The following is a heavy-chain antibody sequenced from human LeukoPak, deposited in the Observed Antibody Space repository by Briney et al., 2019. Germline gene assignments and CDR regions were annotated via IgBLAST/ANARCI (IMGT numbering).Heavy chain of an antibody. D-gene: IGHD4-17*01. CDR1: GGSISSSSYY. V-gene: IGHV4-61*02. CDR3: ARSSRGHDYGDYIEDY. J-gene: IGHJ4*02. CDR2: IYTSGST. Sequence: KPSETLSLTCTVSGGSISSSSYYWSWIRQPAGKGLEWIGRIYTSGSTNYNPSLKSRVTMSVDTSKNQFSLKLSSVTAADTAVYYCARSSRGHDYGDYIEDYRGQGTLVTVSS.